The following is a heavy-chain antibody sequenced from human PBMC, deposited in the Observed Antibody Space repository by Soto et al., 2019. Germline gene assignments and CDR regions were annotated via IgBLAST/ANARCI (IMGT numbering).Heavy chain of an antibody. D-gene: IGHD6-6*01. J-gene: IGHJ4*02. V-gene: IGHV4-31*03. CDR2: IYYSGST. CDR3: ARTEGSSSGAAFVREFDY. CDR1: GGSFSSGGYY. Sequence: SETLSLTCTVSGGSFSSGGYYWSWIRQHPGKGLEWIGYIYYSGSTYYNPSLKSRVTISVDTSKNQFSLKLSSVTAADTAVYYCARTEGSSSGAAFVREFDYWGQGTLVTVSS.